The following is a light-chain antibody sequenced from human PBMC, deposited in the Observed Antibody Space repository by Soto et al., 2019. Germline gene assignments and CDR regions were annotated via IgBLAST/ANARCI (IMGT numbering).Light chain of an antibody. V-gene: IGKV1-39*01. CDR2: AAS. CDR3: QQSYSTPEVT. J-gene: IGKJ3*01. Sequence: DIQMTQSPSSLSAPVGDRVTITCRASQSISSYLNWYQQKPGKAPKLLIYAASSLQSGVPSRFSGSGSGTDFTLTISSLQPEDFATYYCQQSYSTPEVTFGPGTKVDIK. CDR1: QSISSY.